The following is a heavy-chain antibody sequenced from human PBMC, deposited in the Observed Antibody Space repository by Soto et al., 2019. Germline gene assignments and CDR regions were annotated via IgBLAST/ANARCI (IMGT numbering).Heavy chain of an antibody. Sequence: GGSLRLSCAASGFTFSNAWMSWVRQAPGKGLEWVGRIKSKTDGGTTDYAAPVKGRFTISRDDSKNTLYLQMNSLKTEDTAVYYCTTDTYYYDSSDPDAFDIWGQGTMVTVSS. D-gene: IGHD3-22*01. J-gene: IGHJ3*02. V-gene: IGHV3-15*01. CDR1: GFTFSNAW. CDR3: TTDTYYYDSSDPDAFDI. CDR2: IKSKTDGGTT.